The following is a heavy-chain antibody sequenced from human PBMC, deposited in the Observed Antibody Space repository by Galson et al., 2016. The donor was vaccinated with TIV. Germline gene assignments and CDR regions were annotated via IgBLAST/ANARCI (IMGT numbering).Heavy chain of an antibody. V-gene: IGHV3-30*04. CDR3: ARVGSTGWAHYFDY. CDR2: TTYDESQK. CDR1: GFTFRSYT. J-gene: IGHJ4*02. Sequence: SLRLSCAASGFTFRSYTMHWVRQAPGKGLEWVAVTTYDESQKYYADSVKGRFTISRGNSKNTLYLQMNSLTSEDTAVYYCARVGSTGWAHYFDYWGQGTLVTVSS. D-gene: IGHD6-19*01.